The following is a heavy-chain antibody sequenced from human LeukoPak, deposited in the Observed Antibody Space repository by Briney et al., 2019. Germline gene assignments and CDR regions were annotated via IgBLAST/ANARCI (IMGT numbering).Heavy chain of an antibody. CDR1: GFTFDDYA. J-gene: IGHJ4*02. CDR3: AKGHGSGIYDNFYN. V-gene: IGHV3-9*01. CDR2: ITWNSGSI. Sequence: PGGSLRLSCAASGFTFDDYAMHWVRQAPGKGLEWVSGITWNSGSIAYADSVKGRFTISRDNAKNSLYLQMNSLRVEDTALYYCAKGHGSGIYDNFYNWGQGTLVTVSS. D-gene: IGHD3-10*01.